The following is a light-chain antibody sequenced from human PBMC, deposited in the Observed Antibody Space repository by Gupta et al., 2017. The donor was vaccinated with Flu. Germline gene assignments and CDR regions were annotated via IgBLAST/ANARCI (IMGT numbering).Light chain of an antibody. V-gene: IGLV1-47*01. J-gene: IGLJ1*01. CDR3: AAWDDSRNGHV. Sequence: QSVLPQPPSASGTPGQRVPIPCSGSSFNIGSNSVPWYQQVPGTAPKLLIFRSDQRPSGVPDQFSGCGSGTSASLAISGLLSEDEADYYCAAWDDSRNGHVFGTGTKVTVL. CDR1: SFNIGSNS. CDR2: RSD.